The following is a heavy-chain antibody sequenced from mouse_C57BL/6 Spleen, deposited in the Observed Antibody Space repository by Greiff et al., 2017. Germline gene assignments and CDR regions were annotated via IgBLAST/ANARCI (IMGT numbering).Heavy chain of an antibody. CDR2: IHPNSGST. CDR1: GYTFTSYW. J-gene: IGHJ1*03. CDR3: ARNYGSSYDWYFDV. Sequence: QLQQSFSSLFPPFSSFNLSFKASGYTFTSYWMHWVKQRPGQGLEWIGMIHPNSGSTNYNEKFKSKATLTVDKSSSTAYMQLSSLTSEDSAVYYCARNYGSSYDWYFDVWGTGTTVTVSS. D-gene: IGHD1-1*01. V-gene: IGHV1-64*01.